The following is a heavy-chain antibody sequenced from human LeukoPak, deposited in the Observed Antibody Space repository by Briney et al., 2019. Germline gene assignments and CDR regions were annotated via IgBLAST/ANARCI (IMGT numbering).Heavy chain of an antibody. D-gene: IGHD3/OR15-3a*01. J-gene: IGHJ4*02. CDR3: ARYYFWTGSYFFDY. CDR2: IYAGDSDA. V-gene: IGHV5-51*01. Sequence: GESLKISCQGSGYSFTRDWIGWVRQMPGKGLEWMGIIYAGDSDARYSPSFQGQVTISADKSISTAYLQWSSLKASDTAMYYCARYYFWTGSYFFDYWGQGTLVTVSS. CDR1: GYSFTRDW.